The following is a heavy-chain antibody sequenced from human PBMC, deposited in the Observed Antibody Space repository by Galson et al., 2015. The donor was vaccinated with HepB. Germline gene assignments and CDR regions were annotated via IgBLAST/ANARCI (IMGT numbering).Heavy chain of an antibody. J-gene: IGHJ4*02. V-gene: IGHV3-23*01. Sequence: SLRLSCAASGFTFSTYAVTWVRQAPGKGLEWVSSISESGGSPYYADSVKGRFTISRDNSKNTVFLQMNSLRAEDTAVYYCAKRISSWYFDSWGQGTLVTVSS. CDR2: ISESGGSP. CDR3: AKRISSWYFDS. CDR1: GFTFSTYA. D-gene: IGHD6-13*01.